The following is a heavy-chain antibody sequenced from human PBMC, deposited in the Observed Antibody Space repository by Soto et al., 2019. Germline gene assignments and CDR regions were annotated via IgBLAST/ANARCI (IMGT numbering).Heavy chain of an antibody. CDR2: ISSSGSTI. CDR3: ARVVGDTKS. J-gene: IGHJ3*01. Sequence: PGGALRLSCAASGFTFSSYEMNWVRQAPGKGLEWVSYISSSGSTIYYADSVKGRFTISRDNVKNSLYLQMNSLRAEDTAVYYCARVVGDTKSWGQGTMVTVSS. CDR1: GFTFSSYE. V-gene: IGHV3-48*03. D-gene: IGHD1-26*01.